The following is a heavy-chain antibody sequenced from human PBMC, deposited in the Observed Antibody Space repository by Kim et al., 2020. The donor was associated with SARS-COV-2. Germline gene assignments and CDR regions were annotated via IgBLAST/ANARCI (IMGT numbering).Heavy chain of an antibody. CDR2: INPNSGGT. V-gene: IGHV1-2*02. CDR3: ARSLTTYGLFDY. J-gene: IGHJ4*02. Sequence: ASVKVSCKASGYTFTGYYMHWVRQAPGQGLEWMGWINPNSGGTNYAQKFQGRVTMTRDTSISTAYMELSRLRSDDTAVYYCARSLTTYGLFDYWGQGTLVTVSS. D-gene: IGHD4-4*01. CDR1: GYTFTGYY.